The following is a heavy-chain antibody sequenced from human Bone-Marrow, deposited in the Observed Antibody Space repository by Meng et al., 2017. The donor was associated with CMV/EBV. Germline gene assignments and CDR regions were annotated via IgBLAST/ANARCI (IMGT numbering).Heavy chain of an antibody. CDR3: ASASNSEYYDNRDAFDI. D-gene: IGHD3-22*01. J-gene: IGHJ3*02. V-gene: IGHV1-18*04. Sequence: ASVKVSCKASGYTFTGYYMHWVRQAPGQGLEWMGWISAFNGITDYAQSFQGRVTMTTDTSTNTAYMELRSLRSDDTAVYYCASASNSEYYDNRDAFDIWGQGTMVTVSS. CDR2: ISAFNGIT. CDR1: GYTFTGYY.